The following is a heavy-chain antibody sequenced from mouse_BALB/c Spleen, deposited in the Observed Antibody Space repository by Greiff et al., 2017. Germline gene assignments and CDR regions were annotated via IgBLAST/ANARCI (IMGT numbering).Heavy chain of an antibody. CDR2: INPYNDGT. Sequence: VQLKESGPELVKPGASVKMSCKASGYTFTSYVMHWVKQKPGQGLEWIGYINPYNDGTKYNEKFKGKATLTSDKSSSTAYMELSSLTSEDSAAYYCARREDYGYDYFDYWGQGTTLTVSS. D-gene: IGHD1-2*01. J-gene: IGHJ2*01. CDR1: GYTFTSYV. V-gene: IGHV1-14*01. CDR3: ARREDYGYDYFDY.